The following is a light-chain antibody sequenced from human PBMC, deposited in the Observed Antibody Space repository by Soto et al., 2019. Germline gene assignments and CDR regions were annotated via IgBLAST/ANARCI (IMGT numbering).Light chain of an antibody. CDR3: LSKTSTISYV. V-gene: IGLV2-14*01. Sequence: QSVLTQPASVSGSPGQSIAISCTGTTSDVGGYNYVSWHQQHPGKVPKLLIHEVSNRPSGVSNRFSGSKSGNTASLTISGLQAEDEADYYCLSKTSTISYVFGTGTKLTV. CDR1: TSDVGGYNY. J-gene: IGLJ1*01. CDR2: EVS.